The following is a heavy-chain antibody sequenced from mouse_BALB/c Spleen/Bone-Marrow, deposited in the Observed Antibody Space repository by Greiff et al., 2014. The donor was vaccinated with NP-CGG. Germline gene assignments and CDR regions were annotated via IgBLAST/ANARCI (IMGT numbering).Heavy chain of an antibody. J-gene: IGHJ3*01. V-gene: IGHV1-55*01. CDR1: GYNFTSYW. CDR3: ARFSQLGLLAY. CDR2: IYPGSGST. Sequence: SGAELVKPGTSVKLSCKASGYNFTSYWINWVKLRPGQGLEWIGDIYPGSGSTNFNEKFKSKATLTVDTSSSTAYMQRSSLASEDSALYYCARFSQLGLLAYWGQGTLVTVSA. D-gene: IGHD3-1*01.